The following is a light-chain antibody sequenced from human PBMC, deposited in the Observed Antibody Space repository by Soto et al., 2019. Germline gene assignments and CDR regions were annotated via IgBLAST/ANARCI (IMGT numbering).Light chain of an antibody. CDR2: EVS. CDR1: SSDIGGYNF. Sequence: VLTQPASVSGSPGQSITISCTGTSSDIGGYNFVSWYHQHPGKAPKLMIYEVSNRPSGVSDRFSGSKSGNTASLTISGLQAEDEADYYCSSFRSGTTLFGTGTKVTVL. CDR3: SSFRSGTTL. V-gene: IGLV2-14*01. J-gene: IGLJ1*01.